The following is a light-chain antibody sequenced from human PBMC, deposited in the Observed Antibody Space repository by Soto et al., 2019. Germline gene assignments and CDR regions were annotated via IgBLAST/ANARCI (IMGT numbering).Light chain of an antibody. CDR3: SSYAGSHNLVFV. V-gene: IGLV2-8*01. J-gene: IGLJ1*01. Sequence: QSALTQPPSASGSPGQSVTISCTGTSSDVGDYTYVSWYQQHPGKAPKLMISEVSKRPSGVPDRFSGSKSGNTASLTVSGLQAEDEADYYCSSYAGSHNLVFVFGAGTKVTVL. CDR1: SSDVGDYTY. CDR2: EVS.